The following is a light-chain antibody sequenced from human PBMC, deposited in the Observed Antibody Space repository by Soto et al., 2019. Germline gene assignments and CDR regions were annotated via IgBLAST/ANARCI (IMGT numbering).Light chain of an antibody. V-gene: IGKV1-5*01. Sequence: DIQMTQSPSTLSASVGDRATITCRASRSISSWLAWYQQKPGSAPKLLIYDATILESGVPSRFSGTESGTEFTLTGSSLQPDDFATYCCQQYDSYPYTFGQGTKLEMK. CDR3: QQYDSYPYT. J-gene: IGKJ2*01. CDR1: RSISSW. CDR2: DAT.